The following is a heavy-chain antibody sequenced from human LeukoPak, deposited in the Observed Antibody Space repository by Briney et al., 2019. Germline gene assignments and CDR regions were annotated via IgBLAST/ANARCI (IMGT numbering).Heavy chain of an antibody. V-gene: IGHV3-48*04. D-gene: IGHD5-24*01. CDR3: ARAMAF. Sequence: GGSLRLSCAASGFTFTYAWMNWVRQAPGKGLEWVSDISSSGSPIYYADSVKGRFTVSRDNAKNSLCLQMSSLRAEDTAVYYCARAMAFWGQGTLVAVSS. J-gene: IGHJ4*02. CDR1: GFTFTYAW. CDR2: ISSSGSPI.